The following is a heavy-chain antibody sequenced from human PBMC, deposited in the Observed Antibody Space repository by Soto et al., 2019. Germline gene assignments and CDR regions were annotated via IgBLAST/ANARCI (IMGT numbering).Heavy chain of an antibody. CDR2: ISGSSSSI. J-gene: IGHJ4*02. V-gene: IGHV3-48*02. CDR1: GFTFSNYN. D-gene: IGHD1-26*01. CDR3: ANSGSYYMGY. Sequence: EVQLVESGGGLVQPGGSLRLSCAASGFTFSNYNMNWVRQAPGKGLEWVSYISGSSSSIYYADSVKGLFTISRDNAKNSLYLQMNSLRDEDTAVYYCANSGSYYMGYWGQGTLVTLSS.